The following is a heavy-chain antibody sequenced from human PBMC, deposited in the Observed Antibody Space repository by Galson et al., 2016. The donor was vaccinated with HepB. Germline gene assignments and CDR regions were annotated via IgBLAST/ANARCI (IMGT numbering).Heavy chain of an antibody. D-gene: IGHD3-22*01. Sequence: SETLSLTCTVSGGPISSYYWSWFRQPPGKGLEWIGYIYYSGSTNFNPSLKSRVTISVDTSKNQFSLRLSSVTAADTAIYYCARVWDISGPGLHGMDVWGQGTTVTFS. CDR2: IYYSGST. CDR1: GGPISSYY. J-gene: IGHJ6*02. CDR3: ARVWDISGPGLHGMDV. V-gene: IGHV4-59*01.